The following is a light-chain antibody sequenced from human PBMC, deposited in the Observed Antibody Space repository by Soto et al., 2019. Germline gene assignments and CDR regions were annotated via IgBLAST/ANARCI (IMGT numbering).Light chain of an antibody. V-gene: IGKV3-15*01. J-gene: IGKJ1*01. CDR1: QSVSSN. CDR3: QQYNNWPRT. Sequence: EIGMTQAPATLSLSPGERATLSFRTSQSVSSNLAWYQQKPGQAPRLLIYGASTRATGIQARFSGSGSGTELTLTISSLQSEDFAVYYCQQYNNWPRTFGQGTKVDIK. CDR2: GAS.